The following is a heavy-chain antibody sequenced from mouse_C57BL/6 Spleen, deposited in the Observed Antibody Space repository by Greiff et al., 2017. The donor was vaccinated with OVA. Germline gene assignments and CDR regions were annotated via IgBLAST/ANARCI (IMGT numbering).Heavy chain of an antibody. CDR3: ARDSGTWYFDV. J-gene: IGHJ1*03. D-gene: IGHD4-1*01. Sequence: EVQLVESGGGLVKPGGSLKLSCAASGFTFSSYAMSWVRQTPEKRLEWVATISDGGSYTYYPDNVKGRFTISRDNAKNNLYLQMSHLKSEDTAMYYCARDSGTWYFDVWGTGTTVTVSS. V-gene: IGHV5-4*01. CDR1: GFTFSSYA. CDR2: ISDGGSYT.